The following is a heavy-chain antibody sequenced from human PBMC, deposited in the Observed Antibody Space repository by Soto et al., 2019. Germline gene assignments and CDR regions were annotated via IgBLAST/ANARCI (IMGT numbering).Heavy chain of an antibody. Sequence: QVQLVQSGAEVKKPGSSVRVSCKASGGTFNNYAISWVRQAPGQGLEWMGGIIPIFVLGNYAQKFRDRVTITAAESRTTAYMEMSSLRSEDTAIYYCARGSSSSSSYYYYALDVWGQGTTVTVSS. CDR1: GGTFNNYA. CDR3: ARGSSSSSSYYYYALDV. D-gene: IGHD6-6*01. CDR2: IIPIFVLG. V-gene: IGHV1-69*01. J-gene: IGHJ6*02.